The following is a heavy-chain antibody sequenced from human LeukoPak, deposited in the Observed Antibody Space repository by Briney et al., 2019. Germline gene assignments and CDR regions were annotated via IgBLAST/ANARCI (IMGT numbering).Heavy chain of an antibody. D-gene: IGHD3-22*01. Sequence: SETLSLTCTVSGGSISSYYWSWIRQPAGKGLEWIGRIHTSGSTNYNPSLKSRVTMSVDTSKNQFSLKLSSVTAADTAVYYCARDRYYYDSSGYYQLDYWDQGTLVTVSS. CDR2: IHTSGST. V-gene: IGHV4-4*07. CDR3: ARDRYYYDSSGYYQLDY. CDR1: GGSISSYY. J-gene: IGHJ4*02.